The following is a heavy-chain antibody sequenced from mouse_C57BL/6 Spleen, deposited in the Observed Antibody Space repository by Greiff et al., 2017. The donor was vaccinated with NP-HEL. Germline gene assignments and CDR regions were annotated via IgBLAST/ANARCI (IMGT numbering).Heavy chain of an antibody. CDR1: GYAFTNYL. CDR3: ARGGDYAMDY. J-gene: IGHJ4*01. CDR2: INPGSGGT. V-gene: IGHV1-54*01. Sequence: VQLQQSGAELVRPGTSVKVSCKASGYAFTNYLIEWVKQRPGQGLEWIGVINPGSGGTNYNEKFKGKATLTADKSSSTAYMQLSSLTSEDSAVYFCARGGDYAMDYWGQGTSVTVSS.